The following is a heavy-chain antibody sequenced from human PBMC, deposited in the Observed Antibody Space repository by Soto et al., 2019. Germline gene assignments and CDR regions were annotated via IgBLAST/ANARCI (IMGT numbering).Heavy chain of an antibody. J-gene: IGHJ3*02. CDR2: IIPIFGTA. V-gene: IGHV1-69*13. CDR3: ARGPAHGYSYGYSAFDI. Sequence: SVKVSCKASGGTFSSYAISWVLQAPGQGLEWMGGIIPIFGTANYAQKFQGRVTITADESTSTAYMELSSLRSEDTAVYYCARGPAHGYSYGYSAFDIWGQGTMVTVSS. CDR1: GGTFSSYA. D-gene: IGHD5-18*01.